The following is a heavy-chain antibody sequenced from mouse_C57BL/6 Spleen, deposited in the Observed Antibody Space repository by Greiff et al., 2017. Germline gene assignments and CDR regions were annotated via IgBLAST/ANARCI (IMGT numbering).Heavy chain of an antibody. V-gene: IGHV1-54*01. CDR2: INPGSGGT. J-gene: IGHJ2*01. CDR1: GYAFTNYL. D-gene: IGHD1-1*01. Sequence: LVESGAELVRPGTSVKVSCKASGYAFTNYLIEWVKQRPGQGLEWIGVINPGSGGTNYNEKFKGKATLTADKSSSTAYMQLSSLTSEDSAVYFCARRITTVVFDYWGQGTTLTVSS. CDR3: ARRITTVVFDY.